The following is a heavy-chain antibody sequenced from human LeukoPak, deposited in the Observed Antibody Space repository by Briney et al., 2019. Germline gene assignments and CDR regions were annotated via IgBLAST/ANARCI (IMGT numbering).Heavy chain of an antibody. D-gene: IGHD3-10*01. CDR3: ARNSGSHP. J-gene: IGHJ5*02. V-gene: IGHV3-33*01. Sequence: GGSLRLSCEASGFAFSSYALHWVRQAPGKGLEWVAVLWYDGSNKNYADSVKGRFTISRDNSKNTLYLQMNSLRAEDTAVYYCARNSGSHPWGQGTLVTVSS. CDR2: LWYDGSNK. CDR1: GFAFSSYA.